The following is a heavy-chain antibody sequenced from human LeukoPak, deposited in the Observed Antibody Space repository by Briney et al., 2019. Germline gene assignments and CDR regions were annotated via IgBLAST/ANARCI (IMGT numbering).Heavy chain of an antibody. D-gene: IGHD3-3*02. J-gene: IGHJ3*01. CDR2: ISGSGSGDST. V-gene: IGHV3-23*01. CDR3: AKIRAPAYDF. CDR1: GFTFSSYA. Sequence: GGSLRLSCAASGFTFSSYAMNWVRQAPGKGLEWVSAISGSGSGDSTYYADSVKGRFTISRDNSKNTLYLQMNSLRAEDTAVYYCAKIRAPAYDFWGQGTMVTVSS.